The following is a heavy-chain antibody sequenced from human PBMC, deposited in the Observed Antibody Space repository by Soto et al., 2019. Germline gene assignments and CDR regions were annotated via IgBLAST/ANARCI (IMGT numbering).Heavy chain of an antibody. CDR1: GGSIDYYY. V-gene: IGHV4-59*01. D-gene: IGHD2-15*01. CDR3: ASTTPYCSGGSCYPGHCDY. CDR2: ISDSGST. Sequence: PSETLSLTCTVSGGSIDYYYWSWVRQPPGKGLEWIGYISDSGSTEYNPSLRSRVSLSVDTSKNQFSLKLNSVTAAGTAVYYCASTTPYCSGGSCYPGHCDYWGQGTLVTIAS. J-gene: IGHJ4*02.